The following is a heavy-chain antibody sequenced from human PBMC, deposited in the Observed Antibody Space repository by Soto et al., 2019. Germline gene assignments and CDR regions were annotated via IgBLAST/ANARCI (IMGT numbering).Heavy chain of an antibody. D-gene: IGHD6-19*01. CDR1: GYTFTSYD. CDR3: ARDLVVGLVDY. Sequence: ASVKGSCKASGYTFTSYDINWVRQATGQGVEWMGWMKPNNGNTGYAQKLQGRVTMTTDTSTRTAYMEVRSLRSDDTAVYYCARDLVVGLVDYWGQGTLVTVSS. CDR2: MKPNNGNT. V-gene: IGHV1-8*01. J-gene: IGHJ4*02.